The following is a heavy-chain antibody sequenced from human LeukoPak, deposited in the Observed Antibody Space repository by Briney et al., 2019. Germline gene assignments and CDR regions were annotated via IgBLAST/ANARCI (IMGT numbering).Heavy chain of an antibody. J-gene: IGHJ4*02. Sequence: SETLSLTCTVSGGSISSYYWSWIRQPPGKGLEWIGYIYYSGSTNYNPSLKSRVTISVDTSKNQFSLKLSSVTAADTAVYHCARGDSFDYWGQGTRVTVSS. V-gene: IGHV4-59*01. D-gene: IGHD3/OR15-3a*01. CDR1: GGSISSYY. CDR2: IYYSGST. CDR3: ARGDSFDY.